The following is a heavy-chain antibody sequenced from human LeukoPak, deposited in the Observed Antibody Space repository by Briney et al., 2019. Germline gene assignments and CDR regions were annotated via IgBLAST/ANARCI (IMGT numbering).Heavy chain of an antibody. CDR2: ISGYNGNT. D-gene: IGHD7-27*01. J-gene: IGHJ2*01. CDR1: GYTLSAYG. V-gene: IGHV1-18*01. CDR3: ARPQANWGSRAYFDL. Sequence: GASVKVSCKAAGYTLSAYGLSWVRQAPGQGLEWMGWISGYNGNTNYAQKLQGRVTMTTDTSTSTAYMELSRLRSDDTAVYYCARPQANWGSRAYFDLWGRGTLVTVSS.